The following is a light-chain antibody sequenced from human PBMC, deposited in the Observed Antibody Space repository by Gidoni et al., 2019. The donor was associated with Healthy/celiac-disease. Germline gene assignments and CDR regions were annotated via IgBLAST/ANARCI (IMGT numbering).Light chain of an antibody. CDR3: QQSYSTPPT. Sequence: DIQMTQSPSSLSASVGDRVTITCRASQSISSYLNWYQQKPGKAPKILIYAASSLQSGVPSRFSGSGSGTDFTLTISSLQPEDFATYYCQQSYSTPPTFXGXTKVEIK. CDR2: AAS. J-gene: IGKJ4*01. V-gene: IGKV1-39*01. CDR1: QSISSY.